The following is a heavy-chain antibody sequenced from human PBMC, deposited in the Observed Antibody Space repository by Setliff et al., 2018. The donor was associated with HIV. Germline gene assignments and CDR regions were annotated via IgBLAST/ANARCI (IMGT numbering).Heavy chain of an antibody. J-gene: IGHJ6*03. CDR3: ARVVGVAPYYYMDV. D-gene: IGHD2-15*01. CDR2: IWYDGSSK. V-gene: IGHV3-33*08. CDR1: GFTFRDYY. Sequence: GGSLRLSCAASGFTFRDYYMYWIRRAPGKGLEWVAIIWYDGSSKYYADSVKGRFTISRDTSKDTLYLQMNSLRAEDTAVYYCARVVGVAPYYYMDVWGKGTTVTVSS.